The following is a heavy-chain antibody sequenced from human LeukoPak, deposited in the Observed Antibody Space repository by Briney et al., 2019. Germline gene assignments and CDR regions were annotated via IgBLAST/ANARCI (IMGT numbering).Heavy chain of an antibody. J-gene: IGHJ4*02. V-gene: IGHV1-18*01. Sequence: ASVKVSCKASGYTFTSYGISWVRQAPGQGLEWMGWISAYNGNTNYAQKLQGRVTMTTDTSTSTAYMELRSLRSDDTAVYCCARAGDSIPAADFDYWGQGTLVTVSS. CDR1: GYTFTSYG. D-gene: IGHD6-13*01. CDR3: ARAGDSIPAADFDY. CDR2: ISAYNGNT.